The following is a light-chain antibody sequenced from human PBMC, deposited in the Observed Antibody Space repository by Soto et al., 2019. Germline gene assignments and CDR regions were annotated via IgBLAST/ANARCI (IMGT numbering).Light chain of an antibody. CDR3: QQCGSSPWT. J-gene: IGKJ1*01. Sequence: PGERASLSSGASQSISSSFLAWYQQKPGQAPRLLIYGASSRATGIPDRFSGTGSETDFTLTISRLEPEDFAVYYCQQCGSSPWTFGQGTKVDIK. V-gene: IGKV3-20*01. CDR1: QSISSSF. CDR2: GAS.